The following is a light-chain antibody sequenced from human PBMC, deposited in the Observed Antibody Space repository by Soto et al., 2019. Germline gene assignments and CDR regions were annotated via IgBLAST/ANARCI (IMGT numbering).Light chain of an antibody. CDR2: GAS. J-gene: IGKJ2*02. V-gene: IGKV3D-20*02. CDR3: QQRGKWHST. Sequence: EIVLTQSPGTLSLSPGERATLSCRASQSVSSSYLAWYQQKPGQAPRLLIYGASSRATGIPDRFSGSGSGTDFTLTISRLEPEDFAVYYCQQRGKWHSTFGPRTKADIK. CDR1: QSVSSSY.